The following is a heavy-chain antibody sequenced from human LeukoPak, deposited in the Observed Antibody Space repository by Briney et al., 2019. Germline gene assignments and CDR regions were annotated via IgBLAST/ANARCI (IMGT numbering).Heavy chain of an antibody. CDR3: AKDLKTPDGYAFNY. D-gene: IGHD5-24*01. V-gene: IGHV3-74*01. CDR1: GFTFSAFA. Sequence: PGGSLRLSCSASGFTFSAFAMHWVRQAPGKGLVWVSRINSDGSSTSYADSVKGRFTISRDNAKNTLYLQMNSLRAEDTAVYYCAKDLKTPDGYAFNYWGQGTLVTVSS. CDR2: INSDGSST. J-gene: IGHJ4*02.